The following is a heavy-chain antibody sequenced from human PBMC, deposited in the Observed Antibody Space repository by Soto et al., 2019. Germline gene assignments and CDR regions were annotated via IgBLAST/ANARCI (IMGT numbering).Heavy chain of an antibody. CDR1: GFTFSDHY. J-gene: IGHJ4*02. CDR2: IKNKPKSYTT. CDR3: ARYIVATKYLDY. V-gene: IGHV3-72*01. Sequence: GSLRLSCAASGFTFSDHYMDWVRQAPGKGLEWIGRIKNKPKSYTTQYAASVKGRFTISRDDSINSLHLQMESLRADDTAVYYCARYIVATKYLDYWGQGTLVTV. D-gene: IGHD5-12*01.